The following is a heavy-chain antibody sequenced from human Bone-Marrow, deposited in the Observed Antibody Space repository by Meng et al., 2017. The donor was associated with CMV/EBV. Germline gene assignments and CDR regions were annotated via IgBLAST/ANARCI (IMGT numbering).Heavy chain of an antibody. CDR1: GYTFTSYY. CDR2: INPSGGST. V-gene: IGHV1-46*01. CDR3: ARGREEPRTYYYYGMNV. J-gene: IGHJ6*02. D-gene: IGHD1-14*01. Sequence: ASVKVSCKASGYTFTSYYMHWVRQAPGQGLEWMGIINPSGGSTSYAQKFQGRVTMTRDTSTSTVYMELSSLRSEDTAVYYCARGREEPRTYYYYGMNVWGQGTTVTVSS.